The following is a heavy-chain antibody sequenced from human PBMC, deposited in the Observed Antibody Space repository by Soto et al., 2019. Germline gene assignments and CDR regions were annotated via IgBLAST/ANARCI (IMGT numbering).Heavy chain of an antibody. V-gene: IGHV1-69*13. D-gene: IGHD3-3*01. J-gene: IGHJ5*02. CDR2: IIPIFGTA. Sequence: SVKVCCKASGGTLSSYAISWVRQAPGQGLEWMGGIIPIFGTANYAQKFQGRVTITADESTRTAYMELSSLRSEDTAVYYSARSEGYYDVSSGYLNWFDPWGQGTLVTVSS. CDR1: GGTLSSYA. CDR3: ARSEGYYDVSSGYLNWFDP.